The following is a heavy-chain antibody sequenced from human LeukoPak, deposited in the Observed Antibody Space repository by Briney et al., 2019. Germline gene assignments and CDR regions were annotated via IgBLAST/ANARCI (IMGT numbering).Heavy chain of an antibody. V-gene: IGHV1-2*02. J-gene: IGHJ5*02. CDR3: ARDLEVNVVVPAAPDP. CDR2: INPNSGGT. Sequence: GASVKVSCKASGYTFTGYYMHWVRQAPGQGLEWMGWINPNSGGTNYAQKFQGRVTMTRDTSISTAYMELSRLRSDDTAVYYCARDLEVNVVVPAAPDPWGQGTLVTVSS. CDR1: GYTFTGYY. D-gene: IGHD2-2*01.